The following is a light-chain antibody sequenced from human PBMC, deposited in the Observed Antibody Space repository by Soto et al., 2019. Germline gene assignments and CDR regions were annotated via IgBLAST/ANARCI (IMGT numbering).Light chain of an antibody. V-gene: IGKV1-9*01. CDR3: QQVKSYPRT. CDR2: AES. CDR1: QGISSY. Sequence: DIQLTQSPSFLSASVGDRVTITCRASQGISSYLAWYQQKPGKAPNLLIYAESTLQSGVPSRFSGSGSGTRGTLTISSLQPEDFATYYCQQVKSYPRTFGGGTKVDNK. J-gene: IGKJ4*01.